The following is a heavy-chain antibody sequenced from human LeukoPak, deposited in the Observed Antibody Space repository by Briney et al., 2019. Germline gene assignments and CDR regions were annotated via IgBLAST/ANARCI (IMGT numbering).Heavy chain of an antibody. Sequence: GGSLRLSCAASGFTFISYSMNWVRQAPGKGLEWVSSISSSSSYIYYADSVKSRFTISRDNAKNSLYLQMNSLRAEDTAVYYCAGKGFDYWGQGTLVTVSS. CDR3: AGKGFDY. V-gene: IGHV3-21*01. CDR1: GFTFISYS. CDR2: ISSSSSYI. J-gene: IGHJ4*02.